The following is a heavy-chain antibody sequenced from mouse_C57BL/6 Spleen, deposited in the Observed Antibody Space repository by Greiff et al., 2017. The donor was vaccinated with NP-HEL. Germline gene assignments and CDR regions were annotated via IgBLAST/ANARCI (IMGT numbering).Heavy chain of an antibody. J-gene: IGHJ3*01. D-gene: IGHD2-4*01. CDR3: ARVYDYDVAY. Sequence: ESGPGLVKPSQSLSLTCSVTGYSITSGYYWNWIRQFPGNKLEWMGYISYDGSNNYNPSLKNRISITRDTSKNQFFLKLNSVTTEDTATYYCARVYDYDVAYWGQGTLVTVSA. V-gene: IGHV3-6*01. CDR2: ISYDGSN. CDR1: GYSITSGYY.